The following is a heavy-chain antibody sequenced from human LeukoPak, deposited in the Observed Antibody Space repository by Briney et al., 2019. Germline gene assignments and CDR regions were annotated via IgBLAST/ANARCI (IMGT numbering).Heavy chain of an antibody. J-gene: IGHJ4*02. D-gene: IGHD2-21*02. Sequence: GGSLRLSCAASGFTFSAYALHWVRQAPGKGLESMAVIASDETFIQYAESVKGRFTISRDTSKNTLYLQLNSLRPEDTATYYCAREKSNGDCKFDYWGQGTLVTVSS. CDR1: GFTFSAYA. CDR3: AREKSNGDCKFDY. V-gene: IGHV3-30-3*01. CDR2: IASDETFI.